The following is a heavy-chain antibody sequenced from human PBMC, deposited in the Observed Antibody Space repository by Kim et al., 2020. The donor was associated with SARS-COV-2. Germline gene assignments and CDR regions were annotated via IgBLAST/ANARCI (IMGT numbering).Heavy chain of an antibody. CDR1: GYTFTSYG. CDR2: ISAYNGNT. V-gene: IGHV1-18*01. D-gene: IGHD2-15*01. Sequence: ASVKVSCKASGYTFTSYGISWVRQAPGQGLEWMGWISAYNGNTNYAQKLQGRVTMTTDTSASTAYMELRSLRSDDTAVYYCARFGKVHGGKKSPYYYYGMDVWGQGTTVTVSS. J-gene: IGHJ6*02. CDR3: ARFGKVHGGKKSPYYYYGMDV.